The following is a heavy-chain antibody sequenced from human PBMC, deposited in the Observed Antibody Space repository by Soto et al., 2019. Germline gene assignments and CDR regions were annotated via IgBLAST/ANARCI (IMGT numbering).Heavy chain of an antibody. J-gene: IGHJ5*02. V-gene: IGHV4-39*01. CDR2: MYSGGNT. D-gene: IGHD3-22*01. CDR3: ARQPYDSTGYYYGA. CDR1: GGSFSSSTYY. Sequence: ETLSLTCTVSGGSFSSSTYYWGWIRQPPGKGLEWIGSMYSGGNTYYNPSLKSRVTVSVDTSKNHFSLKLTSVTAADTAMYYCARQPYDSTGYYYGAWGQGTLVTVSS.